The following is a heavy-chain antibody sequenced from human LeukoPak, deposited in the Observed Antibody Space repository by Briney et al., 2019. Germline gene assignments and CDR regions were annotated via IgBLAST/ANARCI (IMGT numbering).Heavy chain of an antibody. CDR3: MSDLDN. V-gene: IGHV3-15*01. CDR2: IKTKGEGRTL. Sequence: GGSLRLSCATSGFTFSNAWMTWVRQAQGKGLEWVGRIKTKGEGRTLDYAAPVKGRFTISRDDSKNTLYLQMNSLKTEDTAIYYCMSDLDNWGQGTLVTVSS. CDR1: GFTFSNAW. J-gene: IGHJ4*02.